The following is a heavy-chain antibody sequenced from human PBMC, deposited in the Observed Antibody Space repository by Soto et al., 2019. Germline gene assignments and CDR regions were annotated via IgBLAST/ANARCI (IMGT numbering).Heavy chain of an antibody. J-gene: IGHJ4*02. CDR1: GFTFSSYG. Sequence: QVQLVESGGGVVQPGRSLRLSCAASGFTFSSYGMHWVRQAPGKGLEWVAVIWYDGSNKNHADSVKGRFTISRDTSKNTVYLQMNSLRVEYTAVYYCARASPPDYWGQGTLVTVSS. V-gene: IGHV3-33*01. CDR3: ARASPPDY. CDR2: IWYDGSNK.